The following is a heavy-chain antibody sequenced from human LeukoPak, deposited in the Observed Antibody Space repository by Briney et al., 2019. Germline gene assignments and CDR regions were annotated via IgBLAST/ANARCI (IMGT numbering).Heavy chain of an antibody. CDR3: AREGYYDSSGTLEYYFDY. D-gene: IGHD3-22*01. Sequence: SETLSLTCTVSGGSISSYYWSWIRQPPGKGLEWIGYIYYSGSTNYNPSLKSRVTISVDTSKNQFSLKLSSVTAADTAVYYCAREGYYDSSGTLEYYFDYWGQGTLVTVSS. J-gene: IGHJ4*02. CDR2: IYYSGST. CDR1: GGSISSYY. V-gene: IGHV4-59*01.